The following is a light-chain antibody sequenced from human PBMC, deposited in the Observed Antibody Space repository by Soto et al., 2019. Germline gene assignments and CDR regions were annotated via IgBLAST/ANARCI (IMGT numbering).Light chain of an antibody. V-gene: IGLV2-14*01. CDR3: SSYTSSNTLYV. Sequence: QSVPTQPASVSGSPGQSVTISCTGTISDVGGYNYVSWYQQYPGKAPKVMIYDVSNRPSGVSNRFSGSKSGNTASLTISGLQAEDEADYCRSSYTSSNTLYVFGTGTKSPS. CDR1: ISDVGGYNY. J-gene: IGLJ1*01. CDR2: DVS.